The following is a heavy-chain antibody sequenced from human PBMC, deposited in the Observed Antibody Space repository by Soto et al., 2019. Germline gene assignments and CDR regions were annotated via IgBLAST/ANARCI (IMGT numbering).Heavy chain of an antibody. CDR3: ARGLSWEYYDFWSGYDPAAFDI. Sequence: ASVKVSCKASGYTFTSYAMNWVRQAPGQGLEWMGWINTNTGNPTYAQGFTGRFVFSLVTSVSTAYLQICSLKAEDTAVYYCARGLSWEYYDFWSGYDPAAFDIWGQGTMVTVSS. CDR2: INTNTGNP. J-gene: IGHJ3*02. V-gene: IGHV7-4-1*01. D-gene: IGHD3-3*01. CDR1: GYTFTSYA.